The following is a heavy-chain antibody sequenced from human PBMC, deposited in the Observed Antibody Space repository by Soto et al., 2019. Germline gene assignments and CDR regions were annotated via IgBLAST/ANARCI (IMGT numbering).Heavy chain of an antibody. Sequence: GGSLRLSCAASGFTFSSYAMHWVRQAPGKGLEWVAVISYDGSNKYYADSVKGRFTISRDNSKNTLYLQMNSLRAEDTAVYYCARENDGIAVAPRALDYWGQGTLVTVSS. D-gene: IGHD6-19*01. CDR2: ISYDGSNK. V-gene: IGHV3-30-3*01. CDR1: GFTFSSYA. J-gene: IGHJ4*02. CDR3: ARENDGIAVAPRALDY.